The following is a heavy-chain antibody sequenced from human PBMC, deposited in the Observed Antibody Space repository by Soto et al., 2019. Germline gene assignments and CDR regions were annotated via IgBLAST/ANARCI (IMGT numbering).Heavy chain of an antibody. D-gene: IGHD3-10*01. Sequence: LCRTCRFAGCTIKDGYDYWHRKRKSPGKCLEWIGYVFYSGATNYSPSLKSRAAISMDTSKNQFSLSLTSVTAADTAVYYCARAGFSYGHLPFWVQGIPVPVSS. CDR1: GCTIKDGYDY. CDR2: VFYSGAT. V-gene: IGHV4-30-4*01. CDR3: ARAGFSYGHLPF. J-gene: IGHJ4*02.